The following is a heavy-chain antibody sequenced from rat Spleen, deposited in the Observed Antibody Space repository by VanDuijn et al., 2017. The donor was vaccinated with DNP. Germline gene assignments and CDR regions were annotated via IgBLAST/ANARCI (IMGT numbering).Heavy chain of an antibody. D-gene: IGHD3-1*01. J-gene: IGHJ1*01. Sequence: EVQLVESGGGLVQPGRSLKLSCAASGFTFSNYGMAWVRQAPTKGLEWVASISTVGDNAYYRDSVKGRFTISRDDAKSSLYLQMNSLKSEDTATYYCARGSTSIYWYFDFWGPGTMVTVSS. CDR1: GFTFSNYG. CDR3: ARGSTSIYWYFDF. V-gene: IGHV5S13*01. CDR2: ISTVGDNA.